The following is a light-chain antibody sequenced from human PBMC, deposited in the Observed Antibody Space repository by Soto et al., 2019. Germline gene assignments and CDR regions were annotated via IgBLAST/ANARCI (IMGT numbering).Light chain of an antibody. CDR3: QAWDSSTASYV. J-gene: IGLJ1*01. CDR2: QDS. Sequence: SCERTQPPSVSVSPVQATSISCSGDKLGDKYACWYQQKPGQSPVLVIYQDSKRPSGIPERFSGSNSGNTATLTISGTQAMDEADYYCQAWDSSTASYVFGTGTKVTVL. CDR1: KLGDKY. V-gene: IGLV3-1*01.